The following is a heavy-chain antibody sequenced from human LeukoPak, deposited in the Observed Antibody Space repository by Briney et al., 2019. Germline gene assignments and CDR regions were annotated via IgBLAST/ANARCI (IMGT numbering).Heavy chain of an antibody. Sequence: APVKVSCKASGGTFSSYAISWVRQAPGQGLEWMGGIIPIFGTANYAQKFQGRVTITADKSTSTAYMELSSLRSEDTAVYYCARPGGIRNGDALDIRGQGTMVTVSS. CDR2: IIPIFGTA. J-gene: IGHJ3*02. CDR3: ARPGGIRNGDALDI. V-gene: IGHV1-69*06. D-gene: IGHD1-1*01. CDR1: GGTFSSYA.